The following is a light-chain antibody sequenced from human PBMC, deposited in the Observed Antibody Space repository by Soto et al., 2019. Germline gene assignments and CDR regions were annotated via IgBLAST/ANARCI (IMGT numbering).Light chain of an antibody. CDR1: SSDVGGYNY. CDR2: EVS. J-gene: IGLJ2*01. V-gene: IGLV2-8*01. CDR3: SSYAGSNNFVG. Sequence: QSALTQPPSASGSPGQSVTISCTGTSSDVGGYNYVSWYQQHPGKAPKLMIYEVSKRPSGVPDRFSGSKSGNTASLTVSGLQAEDEADYCCSSYAGSNNFVGFGGGTKLTVL.